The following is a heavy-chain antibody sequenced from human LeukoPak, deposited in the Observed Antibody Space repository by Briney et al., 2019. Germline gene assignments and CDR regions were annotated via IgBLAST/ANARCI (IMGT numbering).Heavy chain of an antibody. D-gene: IGHD6-13*01. CDR2: IISSSSYT. V-gene: IGHV3-11*06. CDR3: ARDNSIAAAGTGYYYYGMDV. J-gene: IGHJ6*04. Sequence: GGALSLSCAASGFPFSDYYMSGIRQAPGKGLEWVSYIISSSSYTNYADSVKGRFTISRDNAKNSLYLQMNSLRAEDTAVYYCARDNSIAAAGTGYYYYGMDVWGKGTTVTVSS. CDR1: GFPFSDYY.